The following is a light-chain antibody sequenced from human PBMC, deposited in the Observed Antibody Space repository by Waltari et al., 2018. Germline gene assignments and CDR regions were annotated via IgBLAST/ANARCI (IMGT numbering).Light chain of an antibody. Sequence: EIVMTQSPATLSVSPGERATLSCRASQSVSSNLVWYQQKPGQAPRLLIYGASTRATGIPARFSGSGSGTEFTLTISSLQSEDFAVYYCHQYNNWLWTFGQGTKVEI. CDR3: HQYNNWLWT. V-gene: IGKV3-15*01. J-gene: IGKJ1*01. CDR2: GAS. CDR1: QSVSSN.